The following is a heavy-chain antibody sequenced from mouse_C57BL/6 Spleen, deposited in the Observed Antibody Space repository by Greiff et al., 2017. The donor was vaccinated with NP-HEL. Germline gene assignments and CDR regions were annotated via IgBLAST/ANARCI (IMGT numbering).Heavy chain of an antibody. CDR2: IHPNSGST. CDR1: GYTFTSYW. CDR3: ARGGGNYGGYFDY. V-gene: IGHV1-64*01. J-gene: IGHJ2*01. Sequence: QVQLKQPGAELVKPGASVKLSCKASGYTFTSYWMHWVKQRPGQGLEWIGMIHPNSGSTNYNEKFKSKATLTVDKSSSTAYMQLSSLTSEDSAVYYCARGGGNYGGYFDYWGQGTTLTVSS. D-gene: IGHD2-1*01.